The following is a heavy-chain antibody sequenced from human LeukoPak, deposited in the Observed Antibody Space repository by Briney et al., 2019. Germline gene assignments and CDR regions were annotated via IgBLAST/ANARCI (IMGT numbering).Heavy chain of an antibody. D-gene: IGHD3-22*01. J-gene: IGHJ3*02. CDR3: ARGPITMIVVALGAFDI. Sequence: GASVKVSCKASGYTFTGYYMHWVRQAPGQGLEWMGWINPNSGGTNYAQKFQGRVTMTRDTSISTAYMELSRLRSDDTAVYYCARGPITMIVVALGAFDIWGQGTMVTVSS. CDR2: INPNSGGT. V-gene: IGHV1-2*02. CDR1: GYTFTGYY.